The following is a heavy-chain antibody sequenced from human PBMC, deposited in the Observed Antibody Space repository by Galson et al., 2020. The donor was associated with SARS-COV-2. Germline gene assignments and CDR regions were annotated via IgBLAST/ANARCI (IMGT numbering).Heavy chain of an antibody. CDR2: VDDSSSYT. CDR1: GFNFNTYN. J-gene: IGHJ4*02. Sequence: PGGSLRLSCAASGFNFNTYNMVWVRQAPGKGLEWVSYVDDSSSYTFYADSVKGRFTISRDNAKNSLFLQMSSLRAEDTAVYYCARGSFPEEDYFDYWGQGTQVTVSS. D-gene: IGHD3-10*01. CDR3: ARGSFPEEDYFDY. V-gene: IGHV3-21*01.